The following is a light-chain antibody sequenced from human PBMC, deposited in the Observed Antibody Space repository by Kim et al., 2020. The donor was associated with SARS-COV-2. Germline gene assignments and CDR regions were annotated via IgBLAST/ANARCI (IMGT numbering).Light chain of an antibody. Sequence: ALGQTVRITCQGDSLRSYYASWYKQKPGQAPVLVIYGKNNRPSGSPDRFSGSSSGNTASLTITGAQAEDEADYYCNSRDSSGNRWVFGGGTQLTVL. CDR3: NSRDSSGNRWV. V-gene: IGLV3-19*01. J-gene: IGLJ3*02. CDR2: GKN. CDR1: SLRSYY.